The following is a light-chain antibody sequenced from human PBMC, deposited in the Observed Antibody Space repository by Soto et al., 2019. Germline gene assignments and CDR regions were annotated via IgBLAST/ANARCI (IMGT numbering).Light chain of an antibody. V-gene: IGKV3-15*01. CDR3: HQYKNWPFT. Sequence: EMVMTQSPATLSVSPGERATLSCRASQSVSSNLAWYQQTPGQPPRLLIYGASTRATGTPARFSGSGSGTEFTLNISSLQSEDFAVYYCHQYKNWPFTFGQGTKLEIK. CDR2: GAS. J-gene: IGKJ2*01. CDR1: QSVSSN.